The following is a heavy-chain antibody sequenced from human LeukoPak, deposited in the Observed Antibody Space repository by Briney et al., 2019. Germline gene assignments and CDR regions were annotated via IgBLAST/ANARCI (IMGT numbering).Heavy chain of an antibody. CDR3: ARVSIAAAGTSAFDI. J-gene: IGHJ3*02. D-gene: IGHD6-13*01. CDR2: INWNGGST. CDR1: GFTFYDYG. V-gene: IGHV3-20*04. Sequence: GGSLRLSCAASGFTFYDYGMSWVRQAPGKGLEWVSGINWNGGSTGYADSVKGRYTISRDNAKNSLYLQMNSLRAEDTALYYCARVSIAAAGTSAFDIWGQGTMVTVSS.